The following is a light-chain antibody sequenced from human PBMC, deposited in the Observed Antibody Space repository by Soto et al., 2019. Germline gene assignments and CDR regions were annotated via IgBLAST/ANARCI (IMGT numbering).Light chain of an antibody. J-gene: IGKJ4*01. CDR3: QQRTSWPT. CDR2: DAS. Sequence: EIVLTQSPATLSLSPGERATLSCRASQSVSSYLAWYQQKPGQAPRLLIYDASNRATGIPARFSGSGSGTDSTLTISSLEPEDFAVYYCQQRTSWPTFGGGTKVDIK. V-gene: IGKV3-11*01. CDR1: QSVSSY.